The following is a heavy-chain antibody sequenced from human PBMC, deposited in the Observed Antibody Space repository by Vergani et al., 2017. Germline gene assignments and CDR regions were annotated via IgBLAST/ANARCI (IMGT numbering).Heavy chain of an antibody. J-gene: IGHJ5*02. V-gene: IGHV1-24*01. CDR3: ATNGRNAYDYDSSGYRLRSWFDP. CDR2: FDPEDGET. D-gene: IGHD3-22*01. CDR1: GYTLTELS. Sequence: QVQLVQSGAEVKKPGASVKVSCKVSGYTLTELSMHWVRQAPGKGLEWMGGFDPEDGETIYAQKFQGRVTMTEDTSTDTAYMELSSLRTEDTAVYYCATNGRNAYDYDSSGYRLRSWFDPWGQGTLVTVSS.